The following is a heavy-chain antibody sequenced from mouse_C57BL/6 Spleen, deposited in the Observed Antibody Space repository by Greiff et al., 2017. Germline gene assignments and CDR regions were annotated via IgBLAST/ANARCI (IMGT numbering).Heavy chain of an antibody. D-gene: IGHD1-1*01. J-gene: IGHJ1*03. CDR1: GYTFTSYW. CDR2: IDPGNSDT. V-gene: IGHV1-5*01. Sequence: EVQLQQSGTVLVRPGASVKMSCKPSGYTFTSYWMHWVQQRPGQGLEWIGAIDPGNSDTSYNQKFKGKVKLTAVTSASTAYMELSSLTNEGSAVYYGTFSSEVATRYFEDWGTGTTVTVSS. CDR3: TFSSEVATRYFED.